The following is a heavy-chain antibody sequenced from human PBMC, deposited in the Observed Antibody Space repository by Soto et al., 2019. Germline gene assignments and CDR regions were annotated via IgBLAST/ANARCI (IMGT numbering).Heavy chain of an antibody. J-gene: IGHJ5*02. V-gene: IGHV2-26*01. CDR1: GLSITDSEMG. D-gene: IGHD6-19*01. CDR3: ARRHLAVAVSPWFDP. CDR2: IDSSGEK. Sequence: QVTLKESGPVLVKPTEPLTSRCTVSGLSITDSEMGVSWIRQPPGQPLEWLAHIDSSGEKSYRTFLKSRLAISKDTSKSQIVLTMTNMDPADTATYYCARRHLAVAVSPWFDPWGQGIPVTVSS.